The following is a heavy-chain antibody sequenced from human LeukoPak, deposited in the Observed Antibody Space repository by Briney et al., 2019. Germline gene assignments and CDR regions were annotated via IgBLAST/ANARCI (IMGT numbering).Heavy chain of an antibody. V-gene: IGHV3-30*03. CDR3: ARQGGLGNYATGSWFDP. CDR1: GFTFSSYG. Sequence: GRSLRLSCAASGFTFSSYGMHWVRQAPGKGLEWVAVISYDGSNKYYADSVKGRFTISRDNSKNTLYLQMDSLRADDTAMYYCARQGGLGNYATGSWFDPWGQGTLVTVSP. CDR2: ISYDGSNK. D-gene: IGHD1-7*01. J-gene: IGHJ5*02.